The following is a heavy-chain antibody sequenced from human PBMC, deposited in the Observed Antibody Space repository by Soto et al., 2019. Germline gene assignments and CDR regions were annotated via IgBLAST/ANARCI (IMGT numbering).Heavy chain of an antibody. J-gene: IGHJ4*02. CDR2: IYYSGST. D-gene: IGHD6-19*01. CDR1: GGSISTYY. Sequence: SETLSLTCTVSGGSISTYYWSWIRQPPGKGLEWIGYIYYSGSTNYNPSFKSRVTISVDMSKNQFSLKLSSVTAADTAVYYCARGVTVAGTYYFDYWGQGILVTVSS. CDR3: ARGVTVAGTYYFDY. V-gene: IGHV4-59*01.